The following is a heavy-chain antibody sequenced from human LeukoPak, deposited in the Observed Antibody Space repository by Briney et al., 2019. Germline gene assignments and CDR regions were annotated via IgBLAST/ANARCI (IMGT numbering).Heavy chain of an antibody. V-gene: IGHV1-69*01. D-gene: IGHD3-3*01. CDR1: GGTFSSSYN. Sequence: ASVKVSYKASGGTFSSSYNFIWVRQAPGQGLEWMGGIIPVFGTTYYAQKFQGRVTLTADESTITAYMELTSLRSEDTAVYFCARHHCSDSKCYYDRAFLEYWGQGTLVTVSS. CDR2: IIPVFGTT. CDR3: ARHHCSDSKCYYDRAFLEY. J-gene: IGHJ4*02.